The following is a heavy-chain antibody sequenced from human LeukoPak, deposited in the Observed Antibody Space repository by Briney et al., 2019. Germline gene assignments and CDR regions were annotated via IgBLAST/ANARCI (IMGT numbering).Heavy chain of an antibody. Sequence: PSETLSLTCAVYGGSLSGYYWSWIRQPPGKGLEWIGEINHSGSTNYNPSLKSRVTISVDTSKNQFSLKLSSVTAADTAVYYCARGVPGYCCSTSCYPFDYWGQGTLVTVPS. V-gene: IGHV4-34*01. CDR1: GGSLSGYY. CDR2: INHSGST. J-gene: IGHJ4*02. CDR3: ARGVPGYCCSTSCYPFDY. D-gene: IGHD2-2*01.